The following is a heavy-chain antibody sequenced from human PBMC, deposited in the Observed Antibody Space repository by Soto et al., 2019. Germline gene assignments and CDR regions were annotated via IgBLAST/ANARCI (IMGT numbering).Heavy chain of an antibody. V-gene: IGHV4-30-4*01. CDR1: GGSISSGDYY. Sequence: SETLSLTCSVSGGSISSGDYYWSWIRQPPGKGLEWIGYIYYSGSAYYNPSLKSRLTISVDTSKNQFSLKLRSVTAADTAVYYCASWYNWNDFGMDVWGQGTTVTVSS. J-gene: IGHJ6*02. CDR2: IYYSGSA. D-gene: IGHD1-20*01. CDR3: ASWYNWNDFGMDV.